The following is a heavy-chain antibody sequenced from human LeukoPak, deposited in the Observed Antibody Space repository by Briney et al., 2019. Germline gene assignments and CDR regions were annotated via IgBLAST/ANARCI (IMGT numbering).Heavy chain of an antibody. J-gene: IGHJ4*02. V-gene: IGHV3-33*01. CDR3: ARDIGAAGTRTLSDY. D-gene: IGHD6-13*01. CDR2: ICYDESNK. Sequence: GGSLRLSCAASGFTFSSYGMHWVRQAPGKGLEWVAVICYDESNKYYADSVKGRFTISRDNSKNTLYLQMNSLRAEDTAVYYCARDIGAAGTRTLSDYWGQGTLVSVSS. CDR1: GFTFSSYG.